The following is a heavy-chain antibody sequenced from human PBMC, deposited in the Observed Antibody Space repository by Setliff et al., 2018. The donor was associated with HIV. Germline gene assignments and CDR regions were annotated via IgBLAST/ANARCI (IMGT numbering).Heavy chain of an antibody. J-gene: IGHJ5*02. CDR3: ARVVDSSSWYDWFDP. V-gene: IGHV1-2*02. D-gene: IGHD6-13*01. CDR2: INPNSGGT. Sequence: ASVKVSCKASGYTFTGYYMHWVRQAPGQGLEWMGWINPNSGGTTYAQKFQGRVTMTRDTSISTAYMELSRLRSDDTAVYYCARVVDSSSWYDWFDPWGQGTLVTVSS. CDR1: GYTFTGYY.